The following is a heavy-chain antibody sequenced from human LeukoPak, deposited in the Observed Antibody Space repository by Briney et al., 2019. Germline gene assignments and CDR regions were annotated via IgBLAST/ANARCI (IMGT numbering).Heavy chain of an antibody. J-gene: IGHJ6*03. CDR3: AKDAPLAAAGHYHYYMDV. Sequence: GGSLRLSCAASGFTFDDYAMHWVRQAPGKGLEWVSLISGDGGSTYYADSVKGRFTISRDNSKNSLYLQMNSLRTEDTALYYCAKDAPLAAAGHYHYYMDVWGKGTTVTVSS. D-gene: IGHD6-13*01. CDR2: ISGDGGST. V-gene: IGHV3-43*02. CDR1: GFTFDDYA.